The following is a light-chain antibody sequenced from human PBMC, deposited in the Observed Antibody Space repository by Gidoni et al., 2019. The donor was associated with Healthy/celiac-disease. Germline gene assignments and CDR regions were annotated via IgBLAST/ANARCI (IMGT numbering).Light chain of an antibody. V-gene: IGKV1-8*01. CDR3: QQYYSYPPT. Sequence: AIRMTQSPSSFSASTGDRVTITCRASQGISSYLAWYQQKPGKAPKLLIYAASTLQSGVPSRFSSSGSGTDFTLTISCLQSEDFATYYCQQYYSYPPTFGQXTKLEIK. CDR2: AAS. J-gene: IGKJ2*01. CDR1: QGISSY.